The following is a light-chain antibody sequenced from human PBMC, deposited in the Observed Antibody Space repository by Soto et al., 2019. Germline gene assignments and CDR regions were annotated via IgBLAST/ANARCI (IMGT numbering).Light chain of an antibody. Sequence: QSALTQPPSVSGSPGQSVTISCTGPSSDVGSCNRVCWYQQPPGIAPKLMIYEVSNRPSGVPDRFSGSRSGNTATLTISGLQAEDEGDYYCCSYTSSTTLFVFGTGTKVTVL. CDR2: EVS. J-gene: IGLJ1*01. CDR3: CSYTSSTTLFV. CDR1: SSDVGSCNR. V-gene: IGLV2-18*02.